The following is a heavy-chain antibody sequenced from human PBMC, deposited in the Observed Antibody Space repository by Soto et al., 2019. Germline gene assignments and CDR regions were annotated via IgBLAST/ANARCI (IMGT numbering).Heavy chain of an antibody. D-gene: IGHD6-13*01. CDR3: ARGQGAAAGHSNCDY. V-gene: IGHV4-34*01. J-gene: IGHJ4*02. Sequence: SETLSLTCAVYGGSFSGYYWSWIRQPPGKGLEWIGEINHGGSPNYNPSLKSQLAISVDTSKNQFSLKLSSVTAADTAVYYRARGQGAAAGHSNCDYWGQGTLVTVSS. CDR1: GGSFSGYY. CDR2: INHGGSP.